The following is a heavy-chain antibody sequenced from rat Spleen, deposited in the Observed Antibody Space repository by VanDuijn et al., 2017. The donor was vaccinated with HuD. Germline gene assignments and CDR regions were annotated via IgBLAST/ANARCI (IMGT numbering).Heavy chain of an antibody. CDR1: GFTFNNYW. J-gene: IGHJ1*01. Sequence: EVQLVESGGGLVQPGRSLKLSCVASGFTFNNYWMTWIRQAPGKGLEWVASITNTGGSTYYPDSVKGRFTISRDNAKSTLYLQMNSLRFEDTATYYCTREGGYYDGTYYYPYWYFDFWGPGTMVTVSS. CDR2: ITNTGGST. D-gene: IGHD1-12*02. CDR3: TREGGYYDGTYYYPYWYFDF. V-gene: IGHV5-31*01.